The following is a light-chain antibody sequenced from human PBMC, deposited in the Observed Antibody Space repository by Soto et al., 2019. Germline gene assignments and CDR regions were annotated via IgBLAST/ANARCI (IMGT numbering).Light chain of an antibody. CDR1: TSNLGNNY. J-gene: IGLJ1*01. V-gene: IGLV1-51*01. CDR2: DDT. Sequence: QSVLAQPPSVSAAPGQRVTVSCSTTTSNLGNNYISWYQHLPGAAPRLLIYDDTERPSGIPDRFSASRSATSATLCIAGLQTGDEADYFCGAWDPSLNAYLFGTGNKLTVL. CDR3: GAWDPSLNAYL.